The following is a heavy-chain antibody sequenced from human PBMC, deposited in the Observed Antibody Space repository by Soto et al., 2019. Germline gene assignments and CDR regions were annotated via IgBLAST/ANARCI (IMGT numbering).Heavy chain of an antibody. J-gene: IGHJ1*01. CDR2: IYHSGST. D-gene: IGHD3-22*01. Sequence: SETLSLTCAVSGGSISSGGYSWSWIRQPPGKGLEWIGYIYHSGSTYYNPSLKSRVTISVDRSKNQFSLKLSSVTAADTAVYYCARGPLRDYYYDSSGYTNSFQHWGQGTLVTVSS. CDR3: ARGPLRDYYYDSSGYTNSFQH. CDR1: GGSISSGGYS. V-gene: IGHV4-30-2*01.